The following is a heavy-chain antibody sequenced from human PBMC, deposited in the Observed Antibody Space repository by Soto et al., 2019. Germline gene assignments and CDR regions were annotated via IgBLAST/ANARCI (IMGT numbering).Heavy chain of an antibody. Sequence: QLQLQESGPGLVKPSETLSLTSTVSGGSISSSSYYWGWIRQPPGKGLEWIGSIYYSGSTYYNPSLKSRVTISVDTSKNQFSLKLSSVTAADTAVYYCARHSSGVTGAAMAHLDYWGQGTLVTVSS. D-gene: IGHD5-18*01. V-gene: IGHV4-39*01. J-gene: IGHJ4*02. CDR1: GGSISSSSYY. CDR3: ARHSSGVTGAAMAHLDY. CDR2: IYYSGST.